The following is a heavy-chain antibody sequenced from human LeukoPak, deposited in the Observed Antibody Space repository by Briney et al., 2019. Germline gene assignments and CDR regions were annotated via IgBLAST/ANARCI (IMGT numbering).Heavy chain of an antibody. Sequence: GRSLRLSCAASGFTFSSYGMHWVRQAPGKGLEWVAVISYEGSNKYYADSVKGRFTISRDNSKNTLYLQMNSLRAEDTAVYYCAKASGVAGFGYWGQGTLVTVSS. V-gene: IGHV3-30*18. CDR3: AKASGVAGFGY. CDR2: ISYEGSNK. J-gene: IGHJ4*02. D-gene: IGHD6-19*01. CDR1: GFTFSSYG.